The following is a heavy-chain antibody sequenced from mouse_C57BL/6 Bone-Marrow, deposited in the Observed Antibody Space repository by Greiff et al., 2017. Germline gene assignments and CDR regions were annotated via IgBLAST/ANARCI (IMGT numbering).Heavy chain of an antibody. V-gene: IGHV1-76*01. J-gene: IGHJ4*01. Sequence: VKLLESGAELVRPGASVKLSCKASGYTFTDYYINWVKQRPGQGLEWIARIYPGSGNTYYNEKFKGKATLTAEKSSSTAYMQLSSLTSEDSAVYFCARWAGDYAMDYWGQGTSVTVSS. CDR3: ARWAGDYAMDY. CDR2: IYPGSGNT. CDR1: GYTFTDYY.